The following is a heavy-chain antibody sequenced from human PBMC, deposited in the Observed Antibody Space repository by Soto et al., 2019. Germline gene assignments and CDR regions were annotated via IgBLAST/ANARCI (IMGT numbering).Heavy chain of an antibody. J-gene: IGHJ6*02. CDR2: ISDSGSA. CDR3: ARDRGIGYYGMDV. D-gene: IGHD2-15*01. Sequence: QVQLQESGPGLVKPSGTLSLTCDVSGGSISTNSWWSWVRQPPGKGLEWIGEISDSGSANYNPSLKSRVTISVDKSKNHFSLKLTSVTAADTAVYYCARDRGIGYYGMDVWGQGTTVTVSS. CDR1: GGSISTNSW. V-gene: IGHV4-4*02.